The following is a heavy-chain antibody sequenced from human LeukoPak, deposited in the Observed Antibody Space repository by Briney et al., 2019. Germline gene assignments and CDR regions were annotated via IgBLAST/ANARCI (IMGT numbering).Heavy chain of an antibody. J-gene: IGHJ5*02. CDR1: GFTFSTYS. Sequence: GGSLRLSCAASGFTFSTYSMNWVRQAPGKGLEWVSYISSSSSTIYYSDSVKGRFTISRDNTKNSLYLQMNSLRAEDTAVYYCARDTGGRGWFDPWGQGTLVTVSS. D-gene: IGHD2-8*02. CDR2: ISSSSSTI. V-gene: IGHV3-48*01. CDR3: ARDTGGRGWFDP.